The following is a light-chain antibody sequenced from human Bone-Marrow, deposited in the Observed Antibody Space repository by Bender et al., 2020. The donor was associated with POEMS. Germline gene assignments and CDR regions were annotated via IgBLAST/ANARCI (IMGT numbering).Light chain of an antibody. Sequence: QSALTQPASVSGSPGQSITISCTGTSSDIGAYNYVSWYQQHPGKAPKLTIYDVNNRPSRVSNRFSGSKSGNTASLTISGLQAEDEADYYCSSYTSSSTRVFGGGTKLTVL. CDR2: DVN. CDR3: SSYTSSSTRV. CDR1: SSDIGAYNY. V-gene: IGLV2-14*01. J-gene: IGLJ3*02.